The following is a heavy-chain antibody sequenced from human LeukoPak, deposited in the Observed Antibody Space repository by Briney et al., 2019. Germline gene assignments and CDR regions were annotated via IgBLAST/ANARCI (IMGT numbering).Heavy chain of an antibody. CDR2: IYSGGAI. CDR1: GFTVSSNY. V-gene: IGHV3-53*01. J-gene: IGHJ4*02. Sequence: LRXXCAASGFTVSSNYMSWVRQAPGKGLEWVSVIYSGGAIYYSDSVTGRCTISRDNAKNSLYLQMNSLRAEDTAVYYCASRRNYYDSSGRGFFDYWGQGTLVTVSS. D-gene: IGHD3-22*01. CDR3: ASRRNYYDSSGRGFFDY.